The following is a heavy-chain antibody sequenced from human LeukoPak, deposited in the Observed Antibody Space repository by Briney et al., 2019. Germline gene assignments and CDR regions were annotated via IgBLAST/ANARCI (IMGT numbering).Heavy chain of an antibody. Sequence: ASVKVSCKVSGYTLTELPMHWVRQAPGKGLEWVGGFDPEDGETIYAQKFQGRVTMTEDTSTDTAYMELSSLRSEDTAVYYCATALPALGYYMDVWGKGTTVTVSS. V-gene: IGHV1-24*01. CDR2: FDPEDGET. CDR1: GYTLTELP. CDR3: ATALPALGYYMDV. J-gene: IGHJ6*03. D-gene: IGHD3-10*01.